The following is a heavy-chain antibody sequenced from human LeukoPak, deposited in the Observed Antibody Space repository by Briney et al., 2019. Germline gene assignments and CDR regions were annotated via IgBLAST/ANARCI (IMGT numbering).Heavy chain of an antibody. J-gene: IGHJ5*02. CDR1: GDTFRSYG. CDR3: ARDWYCSGGSCYDCFDP. D-gene: IGHD2-15*01. Sequence: ASVKVSCKASGDTFRSYGISWVRQAPGQGLEWMGWISGYNDNTKYAQKLQGRVTMTTDTSTSIAYMELRSLRTDDTAVYYCARDWYCSGGSCYDCFDPWGQGTLVTVSS. V-gene: IGHV1-18*01. CDR2: ISGYNDNT.